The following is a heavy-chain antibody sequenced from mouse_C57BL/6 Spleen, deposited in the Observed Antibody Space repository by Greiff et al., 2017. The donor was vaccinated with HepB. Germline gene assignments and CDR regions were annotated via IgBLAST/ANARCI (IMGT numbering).Heavy chain of an antibody. Sequence: VKLMESGPELVKPGASVKISCKASGYAFSSSWMNWVKQRPGKGLEWIGRIYPGDGDTNYNGKFKGKATLTADKSSSTAYMQLSSLTSEDSAVYFCAREGDSWGQGTTLTVSS. CDR2: IYPGDGDT. J-gene: IGHJ2*01. V-gene: IGHV1-82*01. CDR1: GYAFSSSW. CDR3: AREGDS.